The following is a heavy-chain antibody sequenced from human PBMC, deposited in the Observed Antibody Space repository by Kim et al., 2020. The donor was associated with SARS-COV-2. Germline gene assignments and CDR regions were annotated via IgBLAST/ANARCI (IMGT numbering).Heavy chain of an antibody. CDR3: VLGSGYYYYMDV. CDR2: ISYDGSNK. CDR1: GFTFSSYA. J-gene: IGHJ6*03. V-gene: IGHV3-30-3*01. Sequence: GGSLRLSCAASGFTFSSYAMHWVRQAPGKGLEWVAVISYDGSNKYYADSVKGRFTISRDNSKNTLYLQMNSLRAEDTAVYYSVLGSGYYYYMDVWGKGTTVTVSS. D-gene: IGHD6-25*01.